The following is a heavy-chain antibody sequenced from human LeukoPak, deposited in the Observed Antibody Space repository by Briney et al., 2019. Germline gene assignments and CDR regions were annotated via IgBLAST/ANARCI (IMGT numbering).Heavy chain of an antibody. Sequence: PSETLSLTCAVSGVSISSGDYYWTWIRHPPGKGLGWIGYISYSGSTYYNPSLKSGITISLDTSKNQFSLKVTSVTAADTAVYYCARDENSYYMDVWGTGTTVTVSS. CDR3: ARDENSYYMDV. CDR2: ISYSGST. CDR1: GVSISSGDYY. J-gene: IGHJ6*03. V-gene: IGHV4-30-4*08.